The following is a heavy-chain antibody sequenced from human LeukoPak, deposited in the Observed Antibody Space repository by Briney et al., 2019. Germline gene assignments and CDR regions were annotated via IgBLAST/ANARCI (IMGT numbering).Heavy chain of an antibody. CDR1: GFTFSDYY. J-gene: IGHJ4*02. CDR3: TRITVVAGNTYLADY. CDR2: ISGSSSYT. Sequence: GGSLRLSCAASGFTFSDYYMSRIRQVPGKGLEWVSYISGSSSYTNYADSVKGRFTISRDNANNSLYLQMNSLRAEDTAVYYCTRITVVAGNTYLADYWGQGTLVTVSS. V-gene: IGHV3-11*03. D-gene: IGHD6-19*01.